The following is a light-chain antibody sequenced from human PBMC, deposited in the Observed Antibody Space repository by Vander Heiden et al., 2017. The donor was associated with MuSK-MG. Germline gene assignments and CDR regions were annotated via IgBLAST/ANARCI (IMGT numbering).Light chain of an antibody. Sequence: EIQMTQSPSSLSASVGDRVTIPCRASQSISSYLNWYQQKPGKAPKLLIYAASSLQSGVPSRFSGSGSGTDFTLTMSSLQPEDFATYYCQESDSTAGTFGQGSNQE. CDR3: QESDSTAGT. J-gene: IGKJ2*01. CDR1: QSISSY. CDR2: AAS. V-gene: IGKV1-39*01.